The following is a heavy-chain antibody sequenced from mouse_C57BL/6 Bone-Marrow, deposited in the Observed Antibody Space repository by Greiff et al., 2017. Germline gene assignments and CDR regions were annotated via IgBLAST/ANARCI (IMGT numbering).Heavy chain of an antibody. CDR2: IDPENGDT. CDR1: GFNIKDDY. D-gene: IGHD2-1*01. J-gene: IGHJ4*01. V-gene: IGHV14-4*01. Sequence: VQLQQSGAELVRPGASVKLSCTASGFNIKDDYLHWVKQRPEQGLEWIGWIDPENGDTEYAPKFQGKATITADTSSNTAYLQLSSLTSEDTAVYYCTLNYYGNYHYAMDYWGQGTSVTVSS. CDR3: TLNYYGNYHYAMDY.